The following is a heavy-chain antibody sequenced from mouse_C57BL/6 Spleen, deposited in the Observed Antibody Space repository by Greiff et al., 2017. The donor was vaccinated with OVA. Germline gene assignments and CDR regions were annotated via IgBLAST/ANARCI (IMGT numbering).Heavy chain of an antibody. CDR3: ARLAGKYDGPFDY. CDR2: INPNNGGT. D-gene: IGHD2-3*01. J-gene: IGHJ2*01. V-gene: IGHV1-26*01. CDR1: GYTFTDYY. Sequence: EVQLQQSGPELVKPGSSVKISCKASGYTFTDYYMNWVKQSHGKSLEWIGDINPNNGGTSYNQKFKGKATLTVDKSSSTAYMELRSLTSEDSAVYYCARLAGKYDGPFDYWGQGTTLTVSS.